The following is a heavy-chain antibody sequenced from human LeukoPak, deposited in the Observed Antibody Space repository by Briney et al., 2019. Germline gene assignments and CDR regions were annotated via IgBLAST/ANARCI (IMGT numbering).Heavy chain of an antibody. CDR1: GFTFSNYC. CDR2: IKQDGSGK. J-gene: IGHJ6*04. D-gene: IGHD3-10*02. V-gene: IGHV3-7*01. CDR3: AELGITMIGGV. Sequence: GGSLRLSCAASGFTFSNYCMSWVRQAPGKGLEWVANIKQDGSGKYYVDSVKGRFTISRDNAKNSLYLQMNSLRAEDTAVYYCAELGITMIGGVWGKGTTVTISS.